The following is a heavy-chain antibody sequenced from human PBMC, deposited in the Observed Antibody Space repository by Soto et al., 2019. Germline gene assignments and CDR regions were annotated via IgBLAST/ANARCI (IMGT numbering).Heavy chain of an antibody. V-gene: IGHV4-38-2*01. D-gene: IGHD3-9*01. CDR3: ARYYDILTGYNYFDY. CDR1: GYSISSGYY. J-gene: IGHJ4*02. Sequence: SATLSLTCAVSGYSISSGYYWGWIRQPPGKGLEWIGSIYHSGSTYYNPSLKSRVTISVDTSKNQFSLKLSSVTAADTAVYYCARYYDILTGYNYFDYCGQGTLVTVYS. CDR2: IYHSGST.